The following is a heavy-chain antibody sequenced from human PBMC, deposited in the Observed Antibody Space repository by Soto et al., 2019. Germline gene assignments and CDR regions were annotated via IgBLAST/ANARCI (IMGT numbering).Heavy chain of an antibody. V-gene: IGHV3-30-3*01. Sequence: GGSLRLSCAASGFTFSSYAMHWVRQAPGKGLEWVAVISYDGSNKYYADSVKGRFTISRDNSKNTLYLQMNSLRAEDTAVYYCARAKYSSHLPYYYYGMDVWGQGTTVTVSS. D-gene: IGHD6-13*01. CDR3: ARAKYSSHLPYYYYGMDV. CDR2: ISYDGSNK. J-gene: IGHJ6*02. CDR1: GFTFSSYA.